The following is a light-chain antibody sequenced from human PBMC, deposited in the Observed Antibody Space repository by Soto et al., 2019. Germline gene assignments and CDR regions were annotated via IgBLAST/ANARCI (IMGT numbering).Light chain of an antibody. CDR2: DFS. V-gene: IGLV2-14*03. CDR1: TSDINNYDS. CDR3: VSYTSPGTYV. Sequence: QSALTQPASVSGSPGQSITISCTGTTSDINNYDSISWYQHRPGEAPALKIFDFSYRPSGVSDRFSASQSGNTASLTISGLQPEDEADYYCVSYTSPGTYVFGPGTKVTVL. J-gene: IGLJ1*01.